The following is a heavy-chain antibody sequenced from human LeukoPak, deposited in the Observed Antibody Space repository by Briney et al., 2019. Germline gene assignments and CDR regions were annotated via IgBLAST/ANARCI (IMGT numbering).Heavy chain of an antibody. D-gene: IGHD4/OR15-4a*01. J-gene: IGHJ4*02. Sequence: PGRSLRLSCAASGFTFSSCGMHWVRQAPARGLEWVAVIGFDGNNKFYADSVKGRFTISRDNSKNTLYLQMNSLRAEDTAVYYCARGSYGAYNYCDYWGQGTLVTVSS. V-gene: IGHV3-33*01. CDR1: GFTFSSCG. CDR2: IGFDGNNK. CDR3: ARGSYGAYNYCDY.